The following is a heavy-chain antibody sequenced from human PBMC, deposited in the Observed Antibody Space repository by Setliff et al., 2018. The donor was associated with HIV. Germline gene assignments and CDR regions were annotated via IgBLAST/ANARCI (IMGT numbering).Heavy chain of an antibody. CDR3: VRAEYSSSSDWFAP. Sequence: SETLSLTCTASGGSISSEGYYWSWIRQHPGKGLEWIGYIYYSGNTYYSPSLKSRLTISVDTSKNQFSLKLRSVTAADTAVYYCVRAEYSSSSDWFAPLGQGALVTVSS. CDR1: GGSISSEGYY. CDR2: IYYSGNT. V-gene: IGHV4-31*03. J-gene: IGHJ5*02. D-gene: IGHD6-6*01.